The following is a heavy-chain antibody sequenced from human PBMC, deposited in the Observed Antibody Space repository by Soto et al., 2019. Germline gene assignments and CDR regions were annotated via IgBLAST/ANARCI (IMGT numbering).Heavy chain of an antibody. D-gene: IGHD5-12*01. Sequence: QVQLVESGGGVVQPGRSLRLSCAASGFTFSSYAMHWVRQAPGKGLEWVAVISYDGSNKYYADSVKGRFTISRDNSKNTLYLQMNSLRAEDTAVYYCARAHLIVATIGSGFDPWGQGTLVTVSS. CDR1: GFTFSSYA. CDR2: ISYDGSNK. V-gene: IGHV3-30-3*01. J-gene: IGHJ5*02. CDR3: ARAHLIVATIGSGFDP.